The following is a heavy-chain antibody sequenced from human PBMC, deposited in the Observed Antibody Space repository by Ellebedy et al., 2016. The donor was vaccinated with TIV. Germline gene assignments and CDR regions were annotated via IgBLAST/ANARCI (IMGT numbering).Heavy chain of an antibody. CDR1: GFSFSSYA. D-gene: IGHD6-19*01. J-gene: IGHJ4*02. Sequence: PGGSLTLSCAASGFSFSSYAMSWVRQTPGKGLEWVSSINDRGVSTYDADSVKGRFNVSTDNSKNTLFLQMNNLRGDDTAFYYCAKVLAVADTDYWGQGTLVTVSS. CDR3: AKVLAVADTDY. CDR2: INDRGVST. V-gene: IGHV3-23*01.